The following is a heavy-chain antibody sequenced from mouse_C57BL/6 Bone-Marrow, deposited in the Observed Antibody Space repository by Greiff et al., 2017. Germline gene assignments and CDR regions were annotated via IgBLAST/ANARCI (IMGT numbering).Heavy chain of an antibody. CDR2: ISYDGSN. D-gene: IGHD2-3*01. Sequence: EVKLMESGPGLVKPSQSLSLTCSVTGYSITSGYYWNWIRQFPGNKLEWMGYISYDGSNNYNPSLKNRISITRDTSKNQFFLKLNSVTTEDTATYYCARGSYDGLAYWGQGTTLTVSS. CDR1: GYSITSGYY. V-gene: IGHV3-6*01. J-gene: IGHJ2*01. CDR3: ARGSYDGLAY.